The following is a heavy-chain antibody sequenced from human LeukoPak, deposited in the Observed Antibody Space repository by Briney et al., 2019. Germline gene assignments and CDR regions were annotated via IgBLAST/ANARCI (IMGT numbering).Heavy chain of an antibody. D-gene: IGHD7-27*01. CDR3: ARGTEANWGSFDY. J-gene: IGHJ4*02. CDR2: IIPIFGTA. CDR1: GGTFSSYA. Sequence: SVKVSCEASGGTFSSYAISWVRQAPGQGLEWMGRIIPIFGTANYAQKFQGRVTITTDESTSTAYMELSSLRSEDTAVYYCARGTEANWGSFDYWGQGTLVTVSS. V-gene: IGHV1-69*05.